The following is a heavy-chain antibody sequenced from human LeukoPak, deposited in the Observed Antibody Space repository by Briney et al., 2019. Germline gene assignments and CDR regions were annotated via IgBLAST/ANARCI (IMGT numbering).Heavy chain of an antibody. J-gene: IGHJ5*02. V-gene: IGHV3-11*01. Sequence: GGSLRLSCTASGFTFSHFAMSWVRQAPGKGLEWVSYISSSGSTIYYADSVKGRFTISRDNAKNSLYLQMNSLRAEDTAVYYCARDLVVVTAKGFDPWGQGTLVTVSS. CDR3: ARDLVVVTAKGFDP. CDR2: ISSSGSTI. CDR1: GFTFSHFA. D-gene: IGHD3-22*01.